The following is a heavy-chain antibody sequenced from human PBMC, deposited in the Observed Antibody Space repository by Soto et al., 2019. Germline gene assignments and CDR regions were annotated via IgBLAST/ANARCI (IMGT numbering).Heavy chain of an antibody. J-gene: IGHJ4*02. CDR2: ISSSSTSM. CDR3: ARGSGSDGWLIHY. D-gene: IGHD3-9*01. V-gene: IGHV3-48*02. Sequence: GGSLRLSCAASGLTFRSYWMHWVRQAPGKGLECVSFISSSSTSMHYAESVQGRFTISRDNAQNSLYLQISSLRDEDTAVYYCARGSGSDGWLIHYWGQGTLVTV. CDR1: GLTFRSYW.